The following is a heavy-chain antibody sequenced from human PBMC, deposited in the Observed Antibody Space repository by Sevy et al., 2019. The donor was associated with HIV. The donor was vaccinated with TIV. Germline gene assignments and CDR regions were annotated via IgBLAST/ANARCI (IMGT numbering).Heavy chain of an antibody. D-gene: IGHD2-15*01. J-gene: IGHJ4*02. Sequence: WGSLRLSCAASGFTFSSYSMNWVRQAPGKGLEWVSYISSSRYTIYYADSVTGRFTISRDNVKNSLYLQMNSLRAEDTAVYYCARGPRWYYFDYWGQGTLVTVSS. CDR3: ARGPRWYYFDY. CDR1: GFTFSSYS. CDR2: ISSSRYTI. V-gene: IGHV3-48*01.